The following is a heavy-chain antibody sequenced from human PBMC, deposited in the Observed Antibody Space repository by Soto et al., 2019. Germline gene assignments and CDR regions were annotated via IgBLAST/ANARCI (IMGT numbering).Heavy chain of an antibody. CDR2: IYHSGST. J-gene: IGHJ4*02. CDR1: GGSISSGCCS. CDR3: ATNPLYDSSGSLGY. D-gene: IGHD3-22*01. V-gene: IGHV4-30-2*05. Sequence: SETLSVTCAVSGGSISSGCCSWSWIRQPPGKGLEWIGYIYHSGSTYYNPSLKSRVTISVDTSKNQFSLKLSSVTAADTAVYYCATNPLYDSSGSLGYSGQGTLVTVSS.